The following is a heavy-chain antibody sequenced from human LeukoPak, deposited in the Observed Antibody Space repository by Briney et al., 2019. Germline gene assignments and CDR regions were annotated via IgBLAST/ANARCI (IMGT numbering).Heavy chain of an antibody. J-gene: IGHJ6*03. V-gene: IGHV1-69*05. CDR3: ARGYAAFSYMDV. CDR2: IIPIFGTA. Sequence: VASVKVSCKASGGTFSSYAISWVRQAPRQGLEWMGGIIPIFGTANYAQKFQGRVTITTDESTSTAYMELSSLRSEDTAVYYCARGYAAFSYMDVWGKGTTVTVSS. CDR1: GGTFSSYA. D-gene: IGHD2-15*01.